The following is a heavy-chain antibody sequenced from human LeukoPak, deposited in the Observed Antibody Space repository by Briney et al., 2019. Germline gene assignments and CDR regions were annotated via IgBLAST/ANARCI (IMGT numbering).Heavy chain of an antibody. D-gene: IGHD6-13*01. Sequence: SETLSLTCAVYGGSFSGYYWSWIRQPPGKGLEWIGEINHSGSTNYNPSLKGRVTISVDTSKNQFSLKLSSVTAADTAVYYCARPVLWGSSSVGDPFDYWGQGTLVTVSS. CDR1: GGSFSGYY. CDR2: INHSGST. J-gene: IGHJ4*02. V-gene: IGHV4-34*01. CDR3: ARPVLWGSSSVGDPFDY.